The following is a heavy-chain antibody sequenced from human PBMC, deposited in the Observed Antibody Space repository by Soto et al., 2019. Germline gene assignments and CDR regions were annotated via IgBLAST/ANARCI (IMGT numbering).Heavy chain of an antibody. D-gene: IGHD7-27*01. CDR3: ARDPKTSGGQHWAFNYFDS. V-gene: IGHV3-30-3*01. CDR1: GFSFSISP. Sequence: GGSLRLSCAASGFSFSISPMHWVRQAPGKGPEWVALISYDGTNKFYADSVKGRFTISRDNSKSTLYLQVDSLRPEDAAVYHCARDPKTSGGQHWAFNYFDSWGQGTLVTVSS. CDR2: ISYDGTNK. J-gene: IGHJ4*02.